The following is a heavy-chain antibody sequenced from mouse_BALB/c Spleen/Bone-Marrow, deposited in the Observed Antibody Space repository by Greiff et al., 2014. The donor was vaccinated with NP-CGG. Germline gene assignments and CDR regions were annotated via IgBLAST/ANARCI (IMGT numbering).Heavy chain of an antibody. J-gene: IGHJ2*01. D-gene: IGHD1-2*01. CDR2: IDPANGDI. Sequence: EVQLQQSGAELVKPGASVKLSCTASGFNINDFYMHWVKQRPEQGLEWIGRIDPANGDIKYDPKFQSKASITASTSSNTVYLQVSSLTSEDTAVYYSARDYGPFDYWGQGTTLTVSS. V-gene: IGHV14-3*02. CDR3: ARDYGPFDY. CDR1: GFNINDFY.